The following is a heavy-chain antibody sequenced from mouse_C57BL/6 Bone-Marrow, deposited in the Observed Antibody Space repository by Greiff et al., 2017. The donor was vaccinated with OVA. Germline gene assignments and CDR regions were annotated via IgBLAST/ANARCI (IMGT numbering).Heavy chain of an antibody. CDR2: IDPEDGET. CDR3: AYGSSQYYFDY. J-gene: IGHJ2*01. CDR1: GFNIKDYY. Sequence: EVQLKESGAELVKPGASVKLSCTASGFNIKDYYMHWVKQRTEQGLEWIGRIDPEDGETKYAPKFQGKATITADTSSTTAYLQLSSLTSEDTAVYYCAYGSSQYYFDYWGQGTTLTVSS. D-gene: IGHD1-1*01. V-gene: IGHV14-2*01.